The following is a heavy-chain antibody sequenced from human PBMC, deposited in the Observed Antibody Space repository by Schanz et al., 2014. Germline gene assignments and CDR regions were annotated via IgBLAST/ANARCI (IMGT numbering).Heavy chain of an antibody. D-gene: IGHD3-9*01. J-gene: IGHJ5*02. CDR1: GFAFSSFV. Sequence: EVQLMESGGGLVKPGGSLRLSCVASGFAFSSFVMTWVRQAPGRGLEWVSALSEGGGGTHYADSVRGRFTISSDSSKNTLYLQMSSLRADDTAVYYCAKAADWPVTRFDPWGQGTLSPSPQ. CDR2: LSEGGGGT. CDR3: AKAADWPVTRFDP. V-gene: IGHV3-23*01.